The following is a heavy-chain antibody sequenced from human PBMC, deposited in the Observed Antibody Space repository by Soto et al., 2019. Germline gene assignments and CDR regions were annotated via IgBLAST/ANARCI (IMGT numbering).Heavy chain of an antibody. J-gene: IGHJ6*02. CDR2: IWYDGSNK. V-gene: IGHV3-33*01. Sequence: VAXIWYDGSNKYYADSVKGRFTISRDNSKNTLYLQMNSLRAEDTAVYYCARDRGIAVAGLEYYGMDVWGQGTTVTVSS. D-gene: IGHD6-19*01. CDR3: ARDRGIAVAGLEYYGMDV.